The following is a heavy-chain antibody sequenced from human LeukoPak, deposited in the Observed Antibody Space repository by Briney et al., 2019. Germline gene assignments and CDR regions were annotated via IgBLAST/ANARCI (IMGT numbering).Heavy chain of an antibody. Sequence: GESLKISCKGSGYTFNTYFIVWVRQMPGKGLEWMGNIYPGDSHPSYSPSFQGQVTISADKSITTAYLQWSSLKASDTAVYYCARRAYCGGDCTRAYYSYFAMDVWGQGTTVTVSS. CDR3: ARRAYCGGDCTRAYYSYFAMDV. D-gene: IGHD2-21*02. CDR2: IYPGDSHP. J-gene: IGHJ6*02. V-gene: IGHV5-51*01. CDR1: GYTFNTYF.